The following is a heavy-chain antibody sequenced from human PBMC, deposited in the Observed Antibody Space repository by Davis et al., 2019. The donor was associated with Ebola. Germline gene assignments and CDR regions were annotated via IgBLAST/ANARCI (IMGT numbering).Heavy chain of an antibody. V-gene: IGHV3-74*01. J-gene: IGHJ4*02. CDR1: GFTFSSYW. D-gene: IGHD5-12*01. Sequence: PGGSLRLSCAASGFTFSSYWIYWVRQAPGKGLEWVSRISNDGRSTSYADSVKGRFTISRDNAKNTLYLQMNGLRAEDTAVYYCARGWLRSSFDYWGQGTLVTVSS. CDR3: ARGWLRSSFDY. CDR2: ISNDGRST.